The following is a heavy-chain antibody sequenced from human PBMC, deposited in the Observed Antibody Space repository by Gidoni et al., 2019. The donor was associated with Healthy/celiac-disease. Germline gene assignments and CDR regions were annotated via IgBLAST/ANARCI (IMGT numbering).Heavy chain of an antibody. J-gene: IGHJ2*01. CDR3: ARGGSGRPYWYFDL. CDR1: GGSISSGSYY. V-gene: IGHV4-61*02. Sequence: QVQLQESGPGLVKPSQTLSLTCTVSGGSISSGSYYWSWIRQPAGKGLEWIGRIYTSGSTNYNPSLKSRVTISVDTSKNQFSLKLSSVTAADTAVYYCARGGSGRPYWYFDLWGRGTLVTVSS. D-gene: IGHD3-10*01. CDR2: IYTSGST.